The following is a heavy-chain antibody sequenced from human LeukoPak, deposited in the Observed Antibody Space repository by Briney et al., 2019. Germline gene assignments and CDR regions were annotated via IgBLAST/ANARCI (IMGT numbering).Heavy chain of an antibody. CDR3: AKDSVRYCSSTSCEYFDY. Sequence: HPGGSLRLSCAASGFTFSTYGMSWVRQAPGKGLEWVSGISGSGGSTFYADSVKGRFTISRDNSKNTLFLQMNSLRAEDTAVYYCAKDSVRYCSSTSCEYFDYWGQGTLVTVSS. CDR2: ISGSGGST. CDR1: GFTFSTYG. V-gene: IGHV3-23*01. D-gene: IGHD2-2*01. J-gene: IGHJ4*02.